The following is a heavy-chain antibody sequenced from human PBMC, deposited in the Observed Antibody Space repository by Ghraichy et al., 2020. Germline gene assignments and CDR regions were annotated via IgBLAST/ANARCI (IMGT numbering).Heavy chain of an antibody. CDR1: GFTFSSYA. V-gene: IGHV3-23*01. D-gene: IGHD6-6*01. J-gene: IGHJ6*03. CDR2: ISGSGGST. CDR3: AREGGRGSSASDYMDV. Sequence: LSLTCAASGFTFSSYAMTWVRQAPGKGLEWVSSISGSGGSTYYADSVRGRFTIARDNAENSLYLQMNSLRAEDTAVYYCAREGGRGSSASDYMDVWGKGTTVTVSS.